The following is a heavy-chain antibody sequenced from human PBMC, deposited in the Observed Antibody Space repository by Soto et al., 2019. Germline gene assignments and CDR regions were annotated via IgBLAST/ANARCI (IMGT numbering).Heavy chain of an antibody. CDR1: GGSISSSNW. CDR2: IYHSGST. V-gene: IGHV4-4*02. J-gene: IGHJ4*02. CDR3: ARTEKRYGSGSYYWDFDY. D-gene: IGHD3-10*01. Sequence: KSSETLSLTCAVSGGSISSSNWWSWVRQPPGEGLEWIGEIYHSGSTSYNPSLKSRVTISVDKSKNRFSLKLSSVTAADTAVYYCARTEKRYGSGSYYWDFDYWGQGTLVTVSS.